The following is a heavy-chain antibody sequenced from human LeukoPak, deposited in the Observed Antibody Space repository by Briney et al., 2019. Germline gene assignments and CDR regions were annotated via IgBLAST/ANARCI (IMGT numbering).Heavy chain of an antibody. CDR3: AKRGVVIRVILVGFHKEAYYFDS. J-gene: IGHJ4*02. CDR1: GITLSNYG. CDR2: ISDSGGKT. Sequence: GGSLRLSCAVSGITLSNYGMTWVRQAPGKGLEWVAGISDSGGKTNYADSVKGRYTISRDNPKNTLYLQMNSLRAEDTAMYFCAKRGVVIRVILVGFHKEAYYFDSWGQGALVTVSS. D-gene: IGHD3-22*01. V-gene: IGHV3-23*01.